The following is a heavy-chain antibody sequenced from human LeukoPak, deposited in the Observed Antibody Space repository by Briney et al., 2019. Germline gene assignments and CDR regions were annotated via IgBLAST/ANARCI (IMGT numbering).Heavy chain of an antibody. D-gene: IGHD1-26*01. CDR3: ARGRPRVGYYFDY. J-gene: IGHJ4*02. CDR1: GFTFDDYG. CDR2: INWNCGST. V-gene: IGHV3-20*04. Sequence: GGSLRLSCAASGFTFDDYGMSWVRQAPGKGLDWVSGINWNCGSTGYADSVKGRFTISRDNAKNSLYLQMDSLRAEDTALYYCARGRPRVGYYFDYWGQGTLVTVSS.